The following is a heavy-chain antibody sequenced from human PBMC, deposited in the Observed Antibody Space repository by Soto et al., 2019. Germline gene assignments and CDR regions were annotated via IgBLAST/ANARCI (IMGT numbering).Heavy chain of an antibody. CDR1: GYTFTSYY. CDR2: INPSGGST. D-gene: IGHD6-19*01. V-gene: IGHV1-46*03. J-gene: IGHJ4*02. CDR3: ARDRTKSSGWSRLDY. Sequence: ASVKVSCKASGYTFTSYYMHWVRQAPGQGLEWMGIINPSGGSTSYAQKFQGRVTMTRDTSTSTVYMGLSSLRSEDTAVYYCARDRTKSSGWSRLDYWGQGTLVTVSS.